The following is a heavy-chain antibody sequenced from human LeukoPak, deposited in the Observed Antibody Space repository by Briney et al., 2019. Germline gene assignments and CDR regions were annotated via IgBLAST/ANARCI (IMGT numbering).Heavy chain of an antibody. V-gene: IGHV3-30*18. CDR1: GFTFSSYG. CDR3: AKDRNWRNYYGMDV. CDR2: ISYDGSNK. D-gene: IGHD1-1*01. Sequence: GGSLRLSCAASGFTFSSYGMHWVRQAPGKGLEWVAVISYDGSNKYYADSVKGRFTISRDNSKNTLYLQTNSLRAEDTAVYYCAKDRNWRNYYGMDVWGQGTTVTVSS. J-gene: IGHJ6*02.